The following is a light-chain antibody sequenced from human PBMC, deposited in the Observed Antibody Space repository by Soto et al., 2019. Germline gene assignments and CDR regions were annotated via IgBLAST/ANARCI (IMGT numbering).Light chain of an antibody. CDR3: QQYENWPRT. CDR2: DAS. CDR1: QSVSSN. J-gene: IGKJ1*01. V-gene: IGKV3-15*01. Sequence: EIVMTQSPATLSVSPGEIATLSCRASQSVSSNLAGYQQKPGQAPRLLMYDASTRATGVPPRFSGSGSGTEFTLTISSQQSEDFAVYYCQQYENWPRTFGQGTKVQIK.